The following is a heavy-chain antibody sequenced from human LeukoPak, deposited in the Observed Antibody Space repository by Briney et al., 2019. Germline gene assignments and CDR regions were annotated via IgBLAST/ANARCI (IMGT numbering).Heavy chain of an antibody. V-gene: IGHV3-11*06. D-gene: IGHD3-10*01. CDR1: GFTFSDYY. Sequence: GGSLRLSCAASGFTFSDYYMSWIRQAPGKGLEWVSYISSSSSYTNYADSVKGRFTISRNNAKNSLYLQMNSLRAEDTAVYYCASLKEPWFGELIPNYWGQGTLVTVSS. CDR2: ISSSSSYT. J-gene: IGHJ4*02. CDR3: ASLKEPWFGELIPNY.